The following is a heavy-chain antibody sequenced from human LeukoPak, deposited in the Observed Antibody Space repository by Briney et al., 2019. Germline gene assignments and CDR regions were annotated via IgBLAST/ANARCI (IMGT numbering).Heavy chain of an antibody. J-gene: IGHJ5*02. V-gene: IGHV4-59*08. CDR2: IYYSGST. Sequence: SETLSLTCTVSGGSISSYYWSWIRQPPGKGLEWIGYIYYSGSTNYNPSLKSRVTISVDTSKNQFSLKLSSVTAADTAVYYCARRRIAAAGDWFDPWGQGTLVTGSS. D-gene: IGHD6-13*01. CDR3: ARRRIAAAGDWFDP. CDR1: GGSISSYY.